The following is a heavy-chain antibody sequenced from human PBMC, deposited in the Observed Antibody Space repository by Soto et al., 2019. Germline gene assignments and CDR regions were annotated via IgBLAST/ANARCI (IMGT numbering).Heavy chain of an antibody. V-gene: IGHV3-11*01. CDR3: ARDPDYYGSGSYTPYYYYGMDV. D-gene: IGHD3-10*01. CDR2: ISSSGSTI. CDR1: GFTFSDYY. Sequence: QVQLVESGGGLVKPGGSLRLSCAASGFTFSDYYMSWIRQAPGKGLEWVSYISSSGSTIYYADSVKGRFTISRDNAKNSLYLQMNSLRAEDTAVYYCARDPDYYGSGSYTPYYYYGMDVWGQGTTVTVSS. J-gene: IGHJ6*02.